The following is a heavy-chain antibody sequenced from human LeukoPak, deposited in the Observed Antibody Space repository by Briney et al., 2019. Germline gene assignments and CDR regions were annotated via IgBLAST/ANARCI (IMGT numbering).Heavy chain of an antibody. V-gene: IGHV3-30*01. CDR3: ARDGTPAGYCSGGSCPYYYYHYMDV. Sequence: PGGSLRLSCAASGFTFSSYAMHWVRQAPGKGLEWVAVISYGGSNKYYADSVKGRFTISRDNSKNTLYLQMNSLRAEDTAVYYCARDGTPAGYCSGGSCPYYYYHYMDVWGKGTTVTVSS. CDR1: GFTFSSYA. CDR2: ISYGGSNK. D-gene: IGHD2-15*01. J-gene: IGHJ6*03.